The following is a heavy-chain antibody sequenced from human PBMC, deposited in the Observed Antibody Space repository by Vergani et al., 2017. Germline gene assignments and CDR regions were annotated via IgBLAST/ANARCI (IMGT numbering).Heavy chain of an antibody. D-gene: IGHD1-26*01. J-gene: IGHJ6*03. Sequence: QVQLQESGPGLVKPSQTLSLTCTVSGGSISSGSYYWSWIRQPAGKGLEWIGRIYTCGSTNYNPSLKSRFTISVDTSKNQFSLKLSSGTAAGTAVYYCARGSGSYAYYYYYMDVWGKGTTVTVSS. CDR2: IYTCGST. CDR3: ARGSGSYAYYYYYMDV. V-gene: IGHV4-61*02. CDR1: GGSISSGSYY.